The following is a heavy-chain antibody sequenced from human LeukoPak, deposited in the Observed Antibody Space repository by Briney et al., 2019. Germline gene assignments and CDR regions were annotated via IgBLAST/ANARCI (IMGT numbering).Heavy chain of an antibody. CDR1: GFTFSRYG. V-gene: IGHV3-33*01. J-gene: IGHJ6*02. D-gene: IGHD2-2*01. Sequence: GGSLRLSCAASGFTFSRYGMHWVRQAPGKGLEWVAVIWYDETNKYHADSVKGRFTISRDNSKNTLYLQMNSLRAEDTAVYYCARDYSTTWSYGMDVWGQGTTVTVSS. CDR3: ARDYSTTWSYGMDV. CDR2: IWYDETNK.